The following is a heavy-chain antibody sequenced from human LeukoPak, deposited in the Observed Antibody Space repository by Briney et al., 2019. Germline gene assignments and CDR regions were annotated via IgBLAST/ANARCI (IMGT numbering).Heavy chain of an antibody. Sequence: PSETLSLTCNVSGGSVSNYFWSWIRQPPGTGLEWIGYIYYSGSTNYNLSIKSRVTISVDTSKKQFSLKLSSVTAADTAVYYCVRPRHEYSTTQAFDIWGQGTMVTVSS. J-gene: IGHJ3*02. CDR1: GGSVSNYF. D-gene: IGHD6-6*01. CDR3: VRPRHEYSTTQAFDI. V-gene: IGHV4-59*02. CDR2: IYYSGST.